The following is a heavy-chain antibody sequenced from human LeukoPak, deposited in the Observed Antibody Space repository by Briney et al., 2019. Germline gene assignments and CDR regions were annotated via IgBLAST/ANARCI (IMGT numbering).Heavy chain of an antibody. J-gene: IGHJ6*02. CDR1: GFTFSSYG. Sequence: GGSLRLSCAASGFTFSSYGMHWVRQAPGKGLEWVAVIWYDGSNKYYADSVKGRFTISRDNSKNTLYLQMNSLRAEDTAVYYCAKDFLDYYYGMDVWGQGTTVTVSS. CDR2: IWYDGSNK. D-gene: IGHD2/OR15-2a*01. V-gene: IGHV3-33*06. CDR3: AKDFLDYYYGMDV.